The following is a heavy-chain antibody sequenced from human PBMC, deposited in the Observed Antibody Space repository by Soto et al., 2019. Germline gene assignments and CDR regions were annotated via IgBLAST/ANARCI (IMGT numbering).Heavy chain of an antibody. CDR2: ISINGGSSNGGST. J-gene: IGHJ4*02. CDR3: ARDPWAADY. Sequence: GGALRHCCSGSGVTLRGYAMHGGRQAPGKGLEYVSGISINGGSSNGGSTYHADSVKGRFTISRDNSKNTLYLQMSSLRPEDTAVYYCARDPWAADYWGQGTLVTVSS. CDR1: GVTLRGYA. D-gene: IGHD3-16*01. V-gene: IGHV3-64D*08.